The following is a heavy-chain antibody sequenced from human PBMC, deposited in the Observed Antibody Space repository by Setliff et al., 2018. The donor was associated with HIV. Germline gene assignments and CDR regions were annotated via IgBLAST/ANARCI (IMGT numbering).Heavy chain of an antibody. J-gene: IGHJ6*03. CDR1: GFTFSSYG. D-gene: IGHD4-17*01. CDR3: ARGPTTVTNYYYYYMDV. V-gene: IGHV3-48*01. CDR2: ISSKRTSI. Sequence: GGSLRLSCAASGFTFSSYGMHWVRQAPGKGLEWISYISSKRTSIYYADSVKGRFTISRDNDRNSLYLQMNGLRAEDTAVYYCARGPTTVTNYYYYYMDVWGKGTTVTVSS.